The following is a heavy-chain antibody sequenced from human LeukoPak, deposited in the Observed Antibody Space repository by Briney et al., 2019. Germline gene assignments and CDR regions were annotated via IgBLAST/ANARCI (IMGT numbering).Heavy chain of an antibody. Sequence: PSETLSLTWTVSGDSISSGAYYWGWIRQPPGKGLEWIGSIYYSGSTYDNPSLKSRVTISVDTSRNQFSLKLSSVTAADTAVYYCARDVSPNGVVDYWGQGTLVTVSS. V-gene: IGHV4-39*07. CDR3: ARDVSPNGVVDY. CDR1: GDSISSGAYY. CDR2: IYYSGST. J-gene: IGHJ4*02. D-gene: IGHD2-8*01.